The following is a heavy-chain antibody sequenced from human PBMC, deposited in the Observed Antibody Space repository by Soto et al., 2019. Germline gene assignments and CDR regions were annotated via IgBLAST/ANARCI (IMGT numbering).Heavy chain of an antibody. Sequence: GXSVKVSCKASVYTFTCYYMHWVRQAPGQGLEWMGWINPNSGGTNYAQKFQGRVTMTRDTSISTAYMELSRLRSDDTAVYYCARETGIAVAGNFVDYWGQGTLVTVSS. D-gene: IGHD6-19*01. CDR3: ARETGIAVAGNFVDY. CDR2: INPNSGGT. J-gene: IGHJ4*02. CDR1: VYTFTCYY. V-gene: IGHV1-2*02.